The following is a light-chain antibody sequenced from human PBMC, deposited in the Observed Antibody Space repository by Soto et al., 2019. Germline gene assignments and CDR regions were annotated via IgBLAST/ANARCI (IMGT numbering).Light chain of an antibody. Sequence: DIQMTQSPSTLSASVGDRVTITCRASQSISSWLAWYQQKPGKAPKLLIYDASSLESGVPSRFSGSGSGTEFTRTISSLQPDDFATYYCQQYRTFGQGTKGEIK. J-gene: IGKJ1*01. CDR1: QSISSW. V-gene: IGKV1-5*01. CDR2: DAS. CDR3: QQYRT.